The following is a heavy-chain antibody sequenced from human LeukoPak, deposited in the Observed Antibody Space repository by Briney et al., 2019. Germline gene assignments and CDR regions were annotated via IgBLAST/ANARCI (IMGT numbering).Heavy chain of an antibody. CDR3: ARGRIAARLTAYYYYYYMDV. CDR2: VYHVGTT. Sequence: KPSETLSLTCTVSGYSISSGYYWGWIRQPPGKGLEWIGVYHVGTTDYNPSLKSRVTISVDTSKNQFSLKLSSVTAADTAVYYCARGRIAARLTAYYYYYYMDVWGKGTTVTVSS. V-gene: IGHV4-38-2*02. J-gene: IGHJ6*03. D-gene: IGHD6-6*01. CDR1: GYSISSGYY.